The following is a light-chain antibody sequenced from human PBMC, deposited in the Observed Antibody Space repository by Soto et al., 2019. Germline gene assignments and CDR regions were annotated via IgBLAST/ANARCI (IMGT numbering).Light chain of an antibody. CDR1: QSVTNY. Sequence: EIFLTQSPDTLSLSPGERATLSCRASQSVTNYIAWYQQRPGQAPRLLMYDASKRATGIPARFSGSGSGTDFTLTISSLEPEDFAVYYCQQRSDWITVGQGTRLEIK. V-gene: IGKV3-11*01. J-gene: IGKJ5*01. CDR3: QQRSDWIT. CDR2: DAS.